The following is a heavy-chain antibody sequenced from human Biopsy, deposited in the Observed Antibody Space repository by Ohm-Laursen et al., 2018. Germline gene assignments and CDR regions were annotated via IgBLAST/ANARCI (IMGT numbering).Heavy chain of an antibody. V-gene: IGHV1-69*06. D-gene: IGHD2-8*01. J-gene: IGHJ1*01. CDR2: NIPILGTG. CDR1: GGTFSNYG. Sequence: SVKVSCKAPGGTFSNYGVNWVRQAPGQGLEWLGGNIPILGTGNYAQKFQDRVTVAADTSTSTATMELRSLRSDDTAVYYCATKWTGYFHHWGQGTLVIVSS. CDR3: ATKWTGYFHH.